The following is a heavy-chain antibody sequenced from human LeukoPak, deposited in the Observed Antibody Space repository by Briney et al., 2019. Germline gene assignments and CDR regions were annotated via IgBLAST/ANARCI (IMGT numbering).Heavy chain of an antibody. CDR1: GFTFSSYA. V-gene: IGHV3-30*04. D-gene: IGHD1-26*01. Sequence: QPGGSLRLSCAASGFTFSSYAIHWVRQAPGKGLEWVAVISYDGSNKYYADSVKGRFTISRDNSKNTLYLQMKSLRADDTAVYYCARGQRAHVEWYYYMDVWGKGTTVTVSS. CDR3: ARGQRAHVEWYYYMDV. J-gene: IGHJ6*03. CDR2: ISYDGSNK.